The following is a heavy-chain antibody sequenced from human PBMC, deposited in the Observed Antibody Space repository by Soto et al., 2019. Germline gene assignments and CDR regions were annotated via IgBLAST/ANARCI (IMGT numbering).Heavy chain of an antibody. Sequence: QVQQVDSGGGVVQPGRSLRLSCAASGFTFSSYAMHWVRQAPGKGLEWVAVISYDGSNADSVKGRFTISRDNSKNTLYLQMNGLRAEDTAVYYCAREYCSDGSCYSISLDYWGQGTLVTVSS. CDR3: AREYCSDGSCYSISLDY. D-gene: IGHD2-15*01. J-gene: IGHJ4*02. V-gene: IGHV3-30-3*01. CDR1: GFTFSSYA. CDR2: ISYDGS.